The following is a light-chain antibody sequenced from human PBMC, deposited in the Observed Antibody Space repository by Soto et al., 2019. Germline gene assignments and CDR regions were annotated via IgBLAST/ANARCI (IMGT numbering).Light chain of an antibody. J-gene: IGKJ3*01. Sequence: EIVLTQSPGTLSLSSGERATLSCRASQSISSSSLAWYQQKPGQAPRLLIYGASSRATGIPDRFSGNGSGTDFTLTISRLEPEDFALYYCQQYSSSLFTFGPGTKVDIK. CDR3: QQYSSSLFT. CDR1: QSISSSS. V-gene: IGKV3-20*01. CDR2: GAS.